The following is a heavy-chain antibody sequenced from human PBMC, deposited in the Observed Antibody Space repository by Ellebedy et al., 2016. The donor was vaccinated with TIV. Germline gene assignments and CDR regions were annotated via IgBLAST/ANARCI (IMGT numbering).Heavy chain of an antibody. V-gene: IGHV3-53*01. J-gene: IGHJ4*02. CDR2: LYSGDSA. CDR1: GFTVRSNS. Sequence: GESLKISCAGSGFTVRSNSMSWVRQAPGKGLEWVSILYSGDSAYYADSVKGRFTISRDNSKNTLYLQMNSLRVEDTAVYYCARGGLSNFDHWGQGTPVTVSS. CDR3: ARGGLSNFDH. D-gene: IGHD6-6*01.